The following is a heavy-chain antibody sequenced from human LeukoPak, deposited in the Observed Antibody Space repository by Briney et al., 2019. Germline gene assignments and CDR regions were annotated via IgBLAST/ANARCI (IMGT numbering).Heavy chain of an antibody. D-gene: IGHD3-22*01. Sequence: PGGSLRLSCAASGFTFSSYGMSWVRQAPGKGLEWVSAISGSGGSTYYADSVKGRFTISRDNSKNTLYLQMNSLRAEDTAVYYCAKGPYYYDSSGETDWGQGTLVTVSS. J-gene: IGHJ4*02. CDR1: GFTFSSYG. CDR3: AKGPYYYDSSGETD. CDR2: ISGSGGST. V-gene: IGHV3-23*01.